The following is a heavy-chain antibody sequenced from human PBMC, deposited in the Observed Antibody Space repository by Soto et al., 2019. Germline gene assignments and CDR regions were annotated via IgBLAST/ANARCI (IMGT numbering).Heavy chain of an antibody. CDR3: ARDEEITIFGVVTDYGMDV. Sequence: QVQLVQSGAEVKKPGASVKVSCKASGYTFTSYGISWVRQAPGQGLEWMGWISAYNGNTNYAQKLQGRVTMTTDTSTSTPYMELRSLRSDDTAVYYCARDEEITIFGVVTDYGMDVWGQGTTVTVSS. CDR1: GYTFTSYG. V-gene: IGHV1-18*01. J-gene: IGHJ6*02. D-gene: IGHD3-3*01. CDR2: ISAYNGNT.